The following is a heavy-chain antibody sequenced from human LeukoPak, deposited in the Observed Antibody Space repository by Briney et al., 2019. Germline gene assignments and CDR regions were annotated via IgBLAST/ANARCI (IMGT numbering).Heavy chain of an antibody. CDR1: GGSFSGYY. CDR2: INHSGST. J-gene: IGHJ5*02. Sequence: SETLSLTCAVYGGSFSGYYWSWIRQLPGKGLEWIGEINHSGSTNYNPSLKSRVTISVDTSKNQFSLKLNSVTAADTAVYYCARDRSSSYTRDWFDPWGQGALVTVSS. V-gene: IGHV4-34*01. CDR3: ARDRSSSYTRDWFDP. D-gene: IGHD6-13*01.